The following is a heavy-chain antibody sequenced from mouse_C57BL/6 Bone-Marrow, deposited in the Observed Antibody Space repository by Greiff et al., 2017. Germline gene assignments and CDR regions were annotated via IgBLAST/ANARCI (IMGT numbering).Heavy chain of an antibody. J-gene: IGHJ3*01. V-gene: IGHV1-49*01. CDR3: ARSPFNWDWFAY. Sequence: LQQSGAELVRPGSSVKLSCTDSYFAFMASAMHWVKQRPGHGLEWIGSFTMYSDATEYSENFKGKATSTANTSSSTAYMELSSLTSEDSAVYYCARSPFNWDWFAYWGQGTLVTVSA. CDR1: YFAFMASA. CDR2: FTMYSDAT. D-gene: IGHD4-1*01.